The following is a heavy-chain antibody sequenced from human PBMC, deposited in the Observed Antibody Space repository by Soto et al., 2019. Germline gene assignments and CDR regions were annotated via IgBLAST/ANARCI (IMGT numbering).Heavy chain of an antibody. CDR1: GGTFSSYA. CDR3: ARANSWYPRYYYYYGMDV. V-gene: IGHV1-69*13. CDR2: IIPIFGTA. D-gene: IGHD6-13*01. J-gene: IGHJ6*02. Sequence: ASVKVSCKASGGTFSSYAISWVRQAPGQGLEWMGGIIPIFGTANYAQKFQGRVTITADESTSTAYMELSSLRSEDTAVYYCARANSWYPRYYYYYGMDVWGQGTTVTVSS.